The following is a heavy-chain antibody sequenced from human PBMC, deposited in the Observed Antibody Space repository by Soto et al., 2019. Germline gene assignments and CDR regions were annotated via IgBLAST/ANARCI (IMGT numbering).Heavy chain of an antibody. CDR1: VGSVSSGSHY. Sequence: QVQLQESGPGLVKPSETLSLTCTVSVGSVSSGSHYWSWIRQPPGKRLEWVGYVYYSGSTNYNPYLQSRVTISVDTSTNQFSLKLNSVTAADTAVYYCARGHDFWSGFSYFDYWGQGTLVTVSS. J-gene: IGHJ4*02. D-gene: IGHD3-3*01. V-gene: IGHV4-61*01. CDR3: ARGHDFWSGFSYFDY. CDR2: VYYSGST.